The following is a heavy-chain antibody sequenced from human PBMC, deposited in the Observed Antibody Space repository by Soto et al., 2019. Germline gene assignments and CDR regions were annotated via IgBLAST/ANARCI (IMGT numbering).Heavy chain of an antibody. D-gene: IGHD6-6*01. CDR2: IYYSGST. Sequence: SETLSLTCTVSGGSISIYYWSWIRQPPGKGLEWIGYIYYSGSTNYNPSLKSRVTISVDTSKNQFSLKLSSVTAADTAVYYCAXDGAGSSAYYYYYGMDVWGQGTTVTVSS. V-gene: IGHV4-59*01. CDR3: AXDGAGSSAYYYYYGMDV. J-gene: IGHJ6*02. CDR1: GGSISIYY.